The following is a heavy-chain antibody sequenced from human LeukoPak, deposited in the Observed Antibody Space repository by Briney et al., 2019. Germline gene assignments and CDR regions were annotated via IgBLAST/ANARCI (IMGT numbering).Heavy chain of an antibody. J-gene: IGHJ4*02. CDR1: GGTFSSYA. CDR2: ISAYNGNT. CDR3: ARAYIDGGRDY. Sequence: GASVKVSCKASGGTFSSYAISWVRQAPGQGLEWMGWISAYNGNTNYAQKLQGRVTMTTDTSTSTAYMELRSLRSDDTAVYYCARAYIDGGRDYWGQGTLVTVSS. D-gene: IGHD2-15*01. V-gene: IGHV1-18*01.